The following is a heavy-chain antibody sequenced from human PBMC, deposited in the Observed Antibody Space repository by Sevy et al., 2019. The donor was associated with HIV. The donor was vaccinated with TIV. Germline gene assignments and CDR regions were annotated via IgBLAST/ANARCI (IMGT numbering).Heavy chain of an antibody. J-gene: IGHJ4*02. V-gene: IGHV4-34*01. CDR3: ARGPKPLRSDYGDYRGVGYYFDP. Sequence: SETLSLTCAVYVESFSNYYWSWIRLSPGKGLESIGEIDHSGRSDYNPSLKSRVTMSVDTSKNQFSLKLTSVTAADTAVYYCARGPKPLRSDYGDYRGVGYYFDPWGQGTLVTVSS. CDR2: IDHSGRS. D-gene: IGHD4-17*01. CDR1: VESFSNYY.